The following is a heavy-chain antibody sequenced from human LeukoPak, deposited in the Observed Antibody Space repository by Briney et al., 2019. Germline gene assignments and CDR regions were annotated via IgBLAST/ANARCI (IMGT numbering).Heavy chain of an antibody. CDR2: IYHSGST. D-gene: IGHD5-18*01. V-gene: IGHV4-59*08. CDR1: GGSTSSYY. J-gene: IGHJ4*02. CDR3: ARHGSKYSYDY. Sequence: SETLSLTCTVSGGSTSSYYWSWIRQPPGKGLEWIGIIYHSGSTNYNPSLKSRVTISVDTSKNQFSLKLSSVTAADTAVYYCARHGSKYSYDYWGQGTLVTVSS.